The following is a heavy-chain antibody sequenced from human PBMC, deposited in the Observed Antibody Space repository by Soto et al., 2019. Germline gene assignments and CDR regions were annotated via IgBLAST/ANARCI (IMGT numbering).Heavy chain of an antibody. V-gene: IGHV4-31*03. CDR2: IYYSGST. CDR1: GGSISSGGYY. CDR3: AREGNEGYDFWSGYYDPDAFDI. D-gene: IGHD3-3*01. J-gene: IGHJ3*02. Sequence: SETLSLTCTVSGGSISSGGYYWSWIRQHPGKRLEWSGYIYYSGSTYYNPSLKSRVTISVDTSKNQCSLKLSSVTAADTAVYYCAREGNEGYDFWSGYYDPDAFDIWGQGTMVTVSS.